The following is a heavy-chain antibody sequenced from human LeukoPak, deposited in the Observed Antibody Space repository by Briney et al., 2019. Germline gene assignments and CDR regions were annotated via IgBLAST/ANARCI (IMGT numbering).Heavy chain of an antibody. J-gene: IGHJ4*02. V-gene: IGHV1-2*02. D-gene: IGHD1-26*01. Sequence: ASVKVSCKASGYTFTGYYIHWVRQAPGQGLERMGWINPNSGGTNYAQKFQGRVTMTRDTSITSAYLELSRLTSDDTAVYFCARRSGNYYYLDNWGQGTLVTVSS. CDR2: INPNSGGT. CDR1: GYTFTGYY. CDR3: ARRSGNYYYLDN.